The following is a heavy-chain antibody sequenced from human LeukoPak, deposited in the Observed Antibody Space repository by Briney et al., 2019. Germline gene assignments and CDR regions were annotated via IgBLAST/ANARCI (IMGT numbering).Heavy chain of an antibody. Sequence: GGSLRLSCAASGFTFSSYAMSWVRQAPGKGLEWVSAISGSGGSTYYADSVKGRFTISRDNSKNTLYLQMNSLRAEDTAVYYCAKDLTSVRWLREFHYFDYWGQGTLVTVSS. J-gene: IGHJ4*02. CDR3: AKDLTSVRWLREFHYFDY. CDR2: ISGSGGST. V-gene: IGHV3-23*01. CDR1: GFTFSSYA. D-gene: IGHD4-17*01.